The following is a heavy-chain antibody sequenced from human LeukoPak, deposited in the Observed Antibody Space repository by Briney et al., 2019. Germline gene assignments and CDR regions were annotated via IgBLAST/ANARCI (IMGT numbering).Heavy chain of an antibody. J-gene: IGHJ2*01. V-gene: IGHV1-18*01. Sequence: ASVKVSCKASGYTFTSYVINWVRQAPGQGLEWMGWINAYNGNTNYAQKLQGRVTVTTDTSTSTAYMELRSLRSDDTAVYYCARTQEKSESYWRAPAPTRSYWYFDLWGRGTLVTVSS. CDR2: INAYNGNT. CDR3: ARTQEKSESYWRAPAPTRSYWYFDL. CDR1: GYTFTSYV. D-gene: IGHD1-26*01.